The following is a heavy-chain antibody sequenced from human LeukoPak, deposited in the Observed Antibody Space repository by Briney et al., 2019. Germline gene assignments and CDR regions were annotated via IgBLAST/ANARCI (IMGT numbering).Heavy chain of an antibody. CDR3: AREPGLWPYYFDC. D-gene: IGHD5-18*01. CDR1: GGSVSSGSYY. J-gene: IGHJ4*02. V-gene: IGHV4-61*01. Sequence: SETLSLTCTVSGGSVSSGSYYWSWIRQPPGKGLEWIGYIYYSESTNYNPSLKSRVTISVDTSKNQFSLKLSSVTAADTAVYYCAREPGLWPYYFDCWGQGTLVTVSS. CDR2: IYYSEST.